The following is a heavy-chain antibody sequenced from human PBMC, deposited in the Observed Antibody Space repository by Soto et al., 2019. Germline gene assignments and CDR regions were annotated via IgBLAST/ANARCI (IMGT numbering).Heavy chain of an antibody. CDR1: GFTFTRYS. Sequence: KPGGSLRLSWAASGFTFTRYSMNWVRQAQGKGLEWVSSISSTTNYIYFADSMKGRFTVSRDNAKNSVYLDMNSLSAEDTAVYYCARDSEDLTSNFDYWGQGTLVTVSS. J-gene: IGHJ4*02. CDR3: ARDSEDLTSNFDY. CDR2: ISSTTNYI. V-gene: IGHV3-21*01.